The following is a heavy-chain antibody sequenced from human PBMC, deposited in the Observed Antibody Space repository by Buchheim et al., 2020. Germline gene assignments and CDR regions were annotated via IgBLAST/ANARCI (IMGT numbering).Heavy chain of an antibody. CDR1: GFTFSSYW. CDR2: IKQDGSEK. CDR3: ARDFDYDSSGYYYAYWYFDL. J-gene: IGHJ2*01. Sequence: EVQLVESGGGLVQPGGSLRLSCAASGFTFSSYWMSWVRQAPGKGLEWVANIKQDGSEKYYVDSVKGRFTISRDNAKNSLYLQMNSLRAEDTAVYYCARDFDYDSSGYYYAYWYFDLWGRGTL. V-gene: IGHV3-7*01. D-gene: IGHD3-22*01.